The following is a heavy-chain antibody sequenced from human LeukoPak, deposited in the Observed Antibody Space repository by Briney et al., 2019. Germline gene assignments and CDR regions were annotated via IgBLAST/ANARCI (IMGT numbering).Heavy chain of an antibody. V-gene: IGHV3-74*01. Sequence: GGSLRLSCAASGFTFSSYWMHWVRQAPGKGLVWVSRINNDGSSISYADSVKGRFTISRDNAKNTLYLQMNSLSAEDTALYYCARVDTDTSGYYFDYRGQGTLVTVSS. J-gene: IGHJ4*02. CDR2: INNDGSSI. D-gene: IGHD6-19*01. CDR1: GFTFSSYW. CDR3: ARVDTDTSGYYFDY.